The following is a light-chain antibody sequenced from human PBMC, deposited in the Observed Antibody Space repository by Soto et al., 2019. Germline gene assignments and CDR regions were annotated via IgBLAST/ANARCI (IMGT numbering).Light chain of an antibody. J-gene: IGKJ4*01. CDR3: QQLESYPST. V-gene: IGKV3-11*01. CDR1: QSVSSY. Sequence: EIVLTQSPATLSLSPGERATLSCRASQSVSSYLAWYQQKPGQPPRLLIYDASNMATGIPSRFSGSGSGTDFTLTISSLQPEDFATSYCQQLESYPSTFGGGTQVDI. CDR2: DAS.